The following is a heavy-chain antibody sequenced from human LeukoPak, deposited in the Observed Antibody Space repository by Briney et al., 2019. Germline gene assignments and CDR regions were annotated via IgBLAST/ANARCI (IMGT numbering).Heavy chain of an antibody. Sequence: VASVKVSCKASGYTFTSYYMHWVRQAPGQGLEWMGIINPSGGSTSYAQKFQGRVTMTRDTSTSTVYMELSSLRSEDTAVYYCARLRDSGSYHRVLYYMDVWGKGTTVTVSS. J-gene: IGHJ6*03. V-gene: IGHV1-46*01. CDR3: ARLRDSGSYHRVLYYMDV. D-gene: IGHD1-26*01. CDR1: GYTFTSYY. CDR2: INPSGGST.